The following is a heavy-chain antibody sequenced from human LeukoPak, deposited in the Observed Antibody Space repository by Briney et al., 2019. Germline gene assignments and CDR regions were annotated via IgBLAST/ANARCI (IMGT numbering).Heavy chain of an antibody. V-gene: IGHV3-30*18. CDR2: ISYDGSNK. Sequence: GGPLRLSCAASGFTFSSYGMHWVRQAPGKGLEWVAVISYDGSNKYYADSVKGRFTISRDNSKNTLYLQMNSLRAEDTAVYYCAKGSAAAAGTTYGMDVWGQGTTVTVSS. CDR3: AKGSAAAAGTTYGMDV. CDR1: GFTFSSYG. J-gene: IGHJ6*02. D-gene: IGHD6-13*01.